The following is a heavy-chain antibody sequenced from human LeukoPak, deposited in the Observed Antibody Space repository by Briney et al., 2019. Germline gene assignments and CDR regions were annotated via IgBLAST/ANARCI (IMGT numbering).Heavy chain of an antibody. D-gene: IGHD3-10*01. V-gene: IGHV3-66*01. CDR1: GFTVSTNY. J-gene: IGHJ4*02. Sequence: GGSLRLSCAASGFTVSTNYMTWIRQAPGKGLEWVSVMYTLGNTNYADSVRGRFTISRDNSKNTLYLQMNSLRAEDTAVYYCVKDSRTYYYGSGSFSLPKRPLGYFDYWGQGTLVTVSS. CDR2: MYTLGNT. CDR3: VKDSRTYYYGSGSFSLPKRPLGYFDY.